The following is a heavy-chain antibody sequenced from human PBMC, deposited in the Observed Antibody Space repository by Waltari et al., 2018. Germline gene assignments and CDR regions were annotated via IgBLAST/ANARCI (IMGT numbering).Heavy chain of an antibody. CDR3: ARDSGRGLYLDS. CDR1: GVSMTNTDF. V-gene: IGHV4-4*02. Sequence: QLQLHESGPGLVKPSGTLSLTVAGSGVSMTNTDFWRWVRQPPGKGLEWIGQIHRSGRTNYNPSFASRVSMSIDTSHNHFSLMVTSATAADTAVYYCARDSGRGLYLDSWGQGTLVTVSP. D-gene: IGHD2-15*01. J-gene: IGHJ4*02. CDR2: IHRSGRT.